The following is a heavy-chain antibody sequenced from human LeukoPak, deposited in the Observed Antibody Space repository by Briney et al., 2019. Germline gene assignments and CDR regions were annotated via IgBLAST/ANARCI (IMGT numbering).Heavy chain of an antibody. CDR2: IKQDDSEK. CDR1: GFTFSSYW. V-gene: IGHV3-7*01. Sequence: GGSLRLSCAASGFTFSSYWMSWVRQAPGKGLEWVAHIKQDDSEKYYVDSVKGRFTSSRDNAKTALFLQMNSLSAEDTAVYYCATATLIRNYANLTGHYWGQGTLVTVSS. D-gene: IGHD3-9*01. CDR3: ATATLIRNYANLTGHY. J-gene: IGHJ4*02.